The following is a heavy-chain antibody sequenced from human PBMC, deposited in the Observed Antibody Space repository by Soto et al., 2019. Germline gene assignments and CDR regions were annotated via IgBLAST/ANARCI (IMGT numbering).Heavy chain of an antibody. Sequence: GWSLRLSCAASGFTFSSYAMHWVRQAPGKGLEWVAFISYDGSNKYYADSVKGRFTISRDNSKNTLYLQMNSLRAEDTAVYYCARTGMGESHWARGTFEYWGKGTLVTVSS. J-gene: IGHJ4*02. V-gene: IGHV3-30-3*01. CDR3: ARTGMGESHWARGTFEY. D-gene: IGHD1-1*01. CDR1: GFTFSSYA. CDR2: ISYDGSNK.